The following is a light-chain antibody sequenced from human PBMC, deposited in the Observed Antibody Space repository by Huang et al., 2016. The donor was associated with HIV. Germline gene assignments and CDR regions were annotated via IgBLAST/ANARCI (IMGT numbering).Light chain of an antibody. CDR2: DTS. CDR1: QNVRSN. V-gene: IGKV3D-15*01. J-gene: IGKJ4*01. CDR3: QQYDNWPPGLT. Sequence: EILMTQSPAPLSVSPGGGATLSCRASQNVRSNLAWYQQTPGQAPRLLIYDTSTRASGVPSRYSGSGSGKEFTLTISGLQSEDFAVYYCQQYDNWPPGLTFGGGTKVEI.